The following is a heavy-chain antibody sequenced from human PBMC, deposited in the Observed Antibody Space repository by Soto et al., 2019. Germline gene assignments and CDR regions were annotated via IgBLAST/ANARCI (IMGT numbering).Heavy chain of an antibody. CDR3: AAGFEVAGTFDY. CDR1: GFTFTSSA. Sequence: ASVKVSCKASGFTFTSSAVQWVRQARGQRLEWIGWIVVGSGNTNYAQKFQERVTITRDMSTSTAYMELSSLRSEDTAVYYCAAGFEVAGTFDYWGQGTLVTVSS. CDR2: IVVGSGNT. D-gene: IGHD6-19*01. V-gene: IGHV1-58*01. J-gene: IGHJ4*02.